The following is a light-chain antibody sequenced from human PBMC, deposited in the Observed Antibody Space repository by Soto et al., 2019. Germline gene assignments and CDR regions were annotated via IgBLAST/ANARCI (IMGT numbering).Light chain of an antibody. J-gene: IGLJ1*01. CDR2: DDD. V-gene: IGLV1-51*01. Sequence: QSVLTQPPSASGTPGQRITISCSGSSSNIGSHTVNWHQQVPGTAPKLLIYDDDKRPSGIPDRFSGSKSGTSATLGITGFQTGDEADYYCGSWDSSLSAYVFGTGTKVTVL. CDR3: GSWDSSLSAYV. CDR1: SSNIGSHT.